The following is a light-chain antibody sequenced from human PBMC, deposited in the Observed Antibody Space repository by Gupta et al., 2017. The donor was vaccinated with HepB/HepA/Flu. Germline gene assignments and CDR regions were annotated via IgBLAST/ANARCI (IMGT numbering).Light chain of an antibody. J-gene: IGKJ4*02. Sequence: DIVLPQSPDSLAVSLGERATINCMSSQNILYSANNKNYLAWYQQRTGQPPKLLIYWASIRESGVPDRFSGSGSGTDFTLTISSLQAEDVAVYYCQQYYSSPRTFGGGTKVEIK. CDR2: WAS. V-gene: IGKV4-1*01. CDR1: QNILYSANNKNY. CDR3: QQYYSSPRT.